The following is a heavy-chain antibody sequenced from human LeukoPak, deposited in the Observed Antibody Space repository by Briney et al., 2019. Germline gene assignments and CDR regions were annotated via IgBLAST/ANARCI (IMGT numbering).Heavy chain of an antibody. CDR3: ARYFYDTSGAYYPYFDY. J-gene: IGHJ4*02. CDR2: ISYSGST. V-gene: IGHV4-39*01. CDR1: GGSISSSSYF. D-gene: IGHD3-22*01. Sequence: SETLSLTCTVSGGSISSSSYFWAWIRQPPGRGLEWIGSISYSGSTYSNPSLMSRVTISVDTSKNQFSLKLSSVTAADTAVFYCARYFYDTSGAYYPYFDYWGQGILVTVSS.